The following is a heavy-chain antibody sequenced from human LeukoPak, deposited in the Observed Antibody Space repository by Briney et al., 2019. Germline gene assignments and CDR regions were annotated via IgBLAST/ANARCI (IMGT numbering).Heavy chain of an antibody. V-gene: IGHV3-23*01. CDR1: GFIFSSYG. D-gene: IGHD2/OR15-2a*01. J-gene: IGHJ6*04. Sequence: GGSLRLSCAASGFIFSSYGMSWVRQAPGKGLEWVSAISGSGTSTSYADSVRGRFTISRDNAKNSLYLQMNSLRAEDTAVYYCARDRFYAGRFLDVWGKGTTVTVSS. CDR3: ARDRFYAGRFLDV. CDR2: ISGSGTST.